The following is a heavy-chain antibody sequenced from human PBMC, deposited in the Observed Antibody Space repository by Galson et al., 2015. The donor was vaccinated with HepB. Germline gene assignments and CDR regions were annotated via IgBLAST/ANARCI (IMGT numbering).Heavy chain of an antibody. D-gene: IGHD4-23*01. V-gene: IGHV3-30-3*01. J-gene: IGHJ2*01. CDR3: VRSGAYNYGDLTFDYGGDYGWYFDL. CDR1: GFTFSSYA. CDR2: ISYDGNQK. Sequence: SLRLSCAASGFTFSSYAMHWVRPAPGKGLEWVAVISYDGNQKYYADSVKGRFTISRDNSKSTVYLQMNSLRAEDTAVYYCVRSGAYNYGDLTFDYGGDYGWYFDLWGRGTLVTVSS.